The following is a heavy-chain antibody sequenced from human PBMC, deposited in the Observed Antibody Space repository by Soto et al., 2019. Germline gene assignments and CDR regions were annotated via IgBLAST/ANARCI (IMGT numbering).Heavy chain of an antibody. D-gene: IGHD6-6*01. Sequence: PSETLSLTCTVSGGSISGYYWSWIRQPPGKGLEWIGYMYNTGSTVYNPSFKSRVTISVDTSKNQFSLKLNSVTAADTAVYYCARRTGSSTYYFDYWGQGALVTVSS. V-gene: IGHV4-59*08. CDR2: MYNTGST. CDR1: GGSISGYY. CDR3: ARRTGSSTYYFDY. J-gene: IGHJ4*02.